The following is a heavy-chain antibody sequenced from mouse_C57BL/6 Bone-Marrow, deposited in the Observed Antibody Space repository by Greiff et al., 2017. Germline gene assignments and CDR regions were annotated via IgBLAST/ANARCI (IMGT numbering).Heavy chain of an antibody. CDR1: GFTFSSYG. CDR2: ISSGGSYT. V-gene: IGHV5-6*01. D-gene: IGHD1-1*02. Sequence: EVKLVESGGDLVKPGGSLKLSCAASGFTFSSYGMSWVRQTPDKRLEWVATISSGGSYTYYPGSVKGRFTISRDNAKNTLYLQMSSLKSEDTAMYYCARNGYYGAYWGQGTLVTVSA. J-gene: IGHJ3*01. CDR3: ARNGYYGAY.